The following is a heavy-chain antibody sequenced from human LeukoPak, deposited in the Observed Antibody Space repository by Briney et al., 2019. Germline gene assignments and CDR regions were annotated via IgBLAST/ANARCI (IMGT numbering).Heavy chain of an antibody. CDR1: GGSISSYH. CDR2: IYTSGRT. D-gene: IGHD2-15*01. J-gene: IGHJ4*02. Sequence: SETLSLTRTVSGGSISSYHWSWIRQPAWKGLAWIGRIYTSGRTNYNPSLKSRVTMSVDTSKNQFSLKLSSVTAADKAVYYCARGRGGGSCFDHWGQGTLVTVSS. V-gene: IGHV4-4*07. CDR3: ARGRGGGSCFDH.